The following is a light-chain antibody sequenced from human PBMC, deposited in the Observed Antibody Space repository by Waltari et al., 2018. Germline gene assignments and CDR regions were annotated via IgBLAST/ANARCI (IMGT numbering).Light chain of an antibody. CDR3: CSHAGSETYVV. J-gene: IGLJ2*01. V-gene: IGLV2-23*02. CDR1: GSDTGGSNL. Sequence: QSALTQPASVSGSPGQSITISCTGSGSDTGGSNLVSWYQQHPGKAPKLMIYEVTTRPSGVSIRFSGSKSGNTATLTISGLQAEDEGDYFCCSHAGSETYVVFGGGTKLTVL. CDR2: EVT.